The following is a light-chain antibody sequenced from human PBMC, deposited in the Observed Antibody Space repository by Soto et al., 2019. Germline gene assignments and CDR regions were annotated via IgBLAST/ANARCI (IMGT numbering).Light chain of an antibody. CDR2: GAS. J-gene: IGKJ5*01. V-gene: IGKV3-20*01. CDR3: QQYGSSAPIP. Sequence: EIVLTQSPATLSLSPGETATLSCRASQSVSGYIGWYQQKPGQAPRLLIYGASIRATGIPDRFSGSASGTDFTLTISRLEPEHFALYYGQQYGSSAPIPFGQGTRLEI. CDR1: QSVSGY.